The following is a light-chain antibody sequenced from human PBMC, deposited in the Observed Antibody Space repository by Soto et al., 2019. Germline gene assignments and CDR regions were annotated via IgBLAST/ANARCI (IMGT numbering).Light chain of an antibody. CDR2: AVS. J-gene: IGLJ1*01. Sequence: ALAQPASVSGSPGQSITISCTGTSSDVGLYDYVSWYQQHPGKAPQLMIYAVSNRPSGVSNRFSASKSGNTASLFISGLQAEDEADYYCSSYTSDSSYVFGAGTKVT. CDR3: SSYTSDSSYV. CDR1: SSDVGLYDY. V-gene: IGLV2-14*01.